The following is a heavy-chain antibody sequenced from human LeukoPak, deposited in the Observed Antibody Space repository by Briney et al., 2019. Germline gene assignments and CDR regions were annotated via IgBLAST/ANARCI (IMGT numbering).Heavy chain of an antibody. CDR1: GGTFINYG. J-gene: IGHJ3*02. Sequence: SVTVFFKGSGGTFINYGISRVGQAPGQGREGMGGIIPMFGTANYSQKFQGRGTITADKSTSTAYIELSSLRSEDTAVYYCARAGPGWFGDSDDAFDIWGQGTMVTVSS. CDR2: IIPMFGTA. V-gene: IGHV1-69*06. CDR3: ARAGPGWFGDSDDAFDI. D-gene: IGHD3-10*01.